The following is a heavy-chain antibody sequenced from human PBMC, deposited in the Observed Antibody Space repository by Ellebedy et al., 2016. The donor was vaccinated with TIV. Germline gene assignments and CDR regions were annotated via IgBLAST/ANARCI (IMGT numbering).Heavy chain of an antibody. D-gene: IGHD6-19*01. Sequence: PGGSLRLSCAASGFTVSSNYMSWVRQAPGKGLEWVSVIYSGGSTYYADSVKGRFTISRDNSKNTLYLQMNSLRAEDTAVYYCARKNSSCWTFDYWGQGTLVTVSS. J-gene: IGHJ4*02. CDR1: GFTVSSNY. CDR2: IYSGGST. V-gene: IGHV3-53*01. CDR3: ARKNSSCWTFDY.